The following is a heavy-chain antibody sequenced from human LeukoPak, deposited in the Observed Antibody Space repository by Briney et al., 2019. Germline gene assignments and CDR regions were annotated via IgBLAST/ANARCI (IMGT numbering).Heavy chain of an antibody. CDR3: ARHGSAYHDAFDI. J-gene: IGHJ3*02. Sequence: SETLSLTCTVSGGSISSYYWSWIRQPPGKGLERIGYIYYSGSTNYNPSLKSRVTISVDTSKNQFSLKLSSVTAADTAVYYCARHGSAYHDAFDIWGQGTMVTVSS. CDR2: IYYSGST. D-gene: IGHD2-2*01. CDR1: GGSISSYY. V-gene: IGHV4-59*08.